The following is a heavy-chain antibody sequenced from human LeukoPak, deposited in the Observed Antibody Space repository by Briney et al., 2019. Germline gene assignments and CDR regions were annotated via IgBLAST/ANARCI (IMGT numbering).Heavy chain of an antibody. CDR3: ARHRLGNCYKEFDY. CDR1: GYNFGTYW. J-gene: IGHJ4*02. CDR2: IYPGDSDT. V-gene: IGHV5-51*01. Sequence: GESLKISCQGSGYNFGTYWVAWVRQMPGKGLEWMGIIYPGDSDTRYSPSFQGQVTISADRSISTAYLQWSSLKASDTAMYYCARHRLGNCYKEFDYWGQGTLVTVSS. D-gene: IGHD3-10*01.